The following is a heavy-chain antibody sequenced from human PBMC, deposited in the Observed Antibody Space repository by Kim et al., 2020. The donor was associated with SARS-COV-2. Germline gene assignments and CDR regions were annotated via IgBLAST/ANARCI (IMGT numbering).Heavy chain of an antibody. Sequence: SETLSLTCAVYGGSFNGYSWNWIRQPPGKGLEWIGGINHSGSTNYNPSFNSRVTISVDRSKNQFSLKVTSVTAADTAVYYCARAPHCGLSTCYETAFWGQGTLGAVSS. CDR2: INHSGST. CDR3: ARAPHCGLSTCYETAF. CDR1: GGSFNGYS. V-gene: IGHV4-34*01. J-gene: IGHJ4*02. D-gene: IGHD2-21*01.